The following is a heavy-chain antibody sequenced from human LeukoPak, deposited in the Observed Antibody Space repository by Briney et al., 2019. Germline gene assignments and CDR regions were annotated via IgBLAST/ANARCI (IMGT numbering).Heavy chain of an antibody. CDR2: IYHSGST. D-gene: IGHD2-15*01. CDR3: VRVGTYCSGGGCYSVNWFDR. J-gene: IGHJ5*02. Sequence: PSETLSLTCTVSGYSISSGYYWGWIRHPPGKSLELIGTIYHSGSTYYSPPLKSRVTISVATSTNQFSLKLRSVTAADTAVYYCVRVGTYCSGGGCYSVNWFDRWRQGRLVGVPS. CDR1: GYSISSGYY. V-gene: IGHV4-38-2*02.